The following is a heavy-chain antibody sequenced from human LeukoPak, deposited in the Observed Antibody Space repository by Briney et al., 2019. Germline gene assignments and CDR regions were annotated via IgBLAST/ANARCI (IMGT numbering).Heavy chain of an antibody. CDR2: FDPEDGET. CDR1: GCTLTELS. Sequence: GASVKVSCKVSGCTLTELSMHWVRQAPGKGLEWMGGFDPEDGETIYAQKFQGRVTMTEDTSTDTAYMELSSLRSEDTAVYYCATTLYYYDSSGSFDYWGQGTLVTVSS. V-gene: IGHV1-24*01. J-gene: IGHJ4*02. CDR3: ATTLYYYDSSGSFDY. D-gene: IGHD3-22*01.